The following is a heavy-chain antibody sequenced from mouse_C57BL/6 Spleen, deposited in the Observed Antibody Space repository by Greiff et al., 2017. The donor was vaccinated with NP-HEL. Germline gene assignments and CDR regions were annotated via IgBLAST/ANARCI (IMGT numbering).Heavy chain of an antibody. CDR1: GYSITSGYY. Sequence: EVKLQESGPGLVKPSQSLSLTCSVTGYSITSGYYWNWIRQFPGNKLEWMGYISYDGSNNYNPSLKNRISITRDTSKNQFFLKLNSVTTEDTATYYCARGDGYEYYAMDYWGQGTSVTVSS. V-gene: IGHV3-6*01. CDR3: ARGDGYEYYAMDY. D-gene: IGHD2-2*01. CDR2: ISYDGSN. J-gene: IGHJ4*01.